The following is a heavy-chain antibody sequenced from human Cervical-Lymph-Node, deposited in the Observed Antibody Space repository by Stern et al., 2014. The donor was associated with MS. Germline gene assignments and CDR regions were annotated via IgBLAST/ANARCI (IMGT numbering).Heavy chain of an antibody. J-gene: IGHJ4*02. CDR1: GYTFSSYD. D-gene: IGHD6-19*01. CDR3: ARGLRDNNGWYHFDY. V-gene: IGHV1-46*01. Sequence: QVQLVQSGAELKEPWASVKVSCKASGYTFSSYDMHLVRQAPGHGLEWMGIMKTSDGSTTYAQKFKGRVATTRDTSTSTAYMELSSLRSEDTDVYYCARGLRDNNGWYHFDYWGQGSLVTVSS. CDR2: MKTSDGST.